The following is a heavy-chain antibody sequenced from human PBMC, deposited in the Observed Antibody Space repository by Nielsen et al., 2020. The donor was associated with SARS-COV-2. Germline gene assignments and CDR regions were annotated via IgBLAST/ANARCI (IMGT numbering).Heavy chain of an antibody. J-gene: IGHJ6*02. Sequence: ASVKVSCKASGYTFTSSDINWVRQATGQRLEWMGWMIPSSGNAGYAQKFQGRVTMTADTSTSTAYMELRSLRSDDTAVYYCARELEYGDYYYGLDVWGQGSTVNVSS. CDR3: ARELEYGDYYYGLDV. CDR2: MIPSSGNA. CDR1: GYTFTSSD. D-gene: IGHD4-17*01. V-gene: IGHV1-8*01.